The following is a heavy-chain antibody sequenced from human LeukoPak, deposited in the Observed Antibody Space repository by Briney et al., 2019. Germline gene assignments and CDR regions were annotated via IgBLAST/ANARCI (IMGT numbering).Heavy chain of an antibody. Sequence: GGSLRLSCAASGFTFSSYAMHWVRQAPGKGLEWVAVISYDGSNKYYADSVKGRFTISRDNSKNTLYLQMNSLRAEDTAVYYCAKLVATIPADAFDIWGQGTMVTVSS. J-gene: IGHJ3*02. V-gene: IGHV3-30-3*01. CDR2: ISYDGSNK. D-gene: IGHD5-12*01. CDR1: GFTFSSYA. CDR3: AKLVATIPADAFDI.